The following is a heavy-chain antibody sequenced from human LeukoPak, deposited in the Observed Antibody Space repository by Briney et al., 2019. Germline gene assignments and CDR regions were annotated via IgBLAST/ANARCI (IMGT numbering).Heavy chain of an antibody. D-gene: IGHD3-10*01. J-gene: IGHJ6*03. CDR3: AKSGARMLWFGELLSRYYYYYMDV. Sequence: GGTLRLSCAASGFTFSSYGMSWVRQAPGKGLEWVSAISGSGGSTYYADSVKGRFTISRDNSKNTLYPQMNSLRAEDTAVYYCAKSGARMLWFGELLSRYYYYYMDVWGKGTTVTVSS. CDR2: ISGSGGST. V-gene: IGHV3-23*01. CDR1: GFTFSSYG.